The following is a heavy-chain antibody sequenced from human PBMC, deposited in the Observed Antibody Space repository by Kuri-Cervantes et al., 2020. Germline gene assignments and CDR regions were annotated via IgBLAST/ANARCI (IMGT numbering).Heavy chain of an antibody. D-gene: IGHD6-19*01. Sequence: GGSLRLSCAASGFTFSSYWMSWVRQAPGKGLEWVANIKQDGSEKYYVDSVKGRFTISRDNAKNSLYLQMNSLRAEDTALYYCAKDQNHKYSSGRNDAFDIWGQGTMVTVSS. CDR2: IKQDGSEK. CDR3: AKDQNHKYSSGRNDAFDI. V-gene: IGHV3-7*03. J-gene: IGHJ3*02. CDR1: GFTFSSYW.